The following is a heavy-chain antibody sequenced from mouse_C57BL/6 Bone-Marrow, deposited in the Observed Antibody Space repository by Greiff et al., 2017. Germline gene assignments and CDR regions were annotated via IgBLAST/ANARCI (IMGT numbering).Heavy chain of an antibody. CDR1: GFNIKDDY. J-gene: IGHJ4*01. V-gene: IGHV14-4*01. D-gene: IGHD2-5*01. CDR3: TTMAYYSNSYAMDY. Sequence: EVKLQQSGAELVRPGASVKLSCTASGFNIKDDYMHWVKQRPEQGLEWIGWIDPENGDTEYAPKFQGKATITADTSSNTAYLQLSSLTSEDTAVYYCTTMAYYSNSYAMDYWGQGTSVTVSS. CDR2: IDPENGDT.